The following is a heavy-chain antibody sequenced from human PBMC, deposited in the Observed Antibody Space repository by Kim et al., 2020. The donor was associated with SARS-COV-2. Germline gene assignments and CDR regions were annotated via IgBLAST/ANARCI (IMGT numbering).Heavy chain of an antibody. V-gene: IGHV3-7*03. CDR2: IKQDGSEK. CDR1: GFTFSSYW. J-gene: IGHJ6*02. D-gene: IGHD6-13*01. CDR3: RWVDSSSWYGYYYGMDV. Sequence: GGSLRLSCAASGFTFSSYWMSWVRQAPGKGLEWVANIKQDGSEKYYVDSVKGRFTISRDNAKNSLYLQMNSLRAEDTAVYYCRWVDSSSWYGYYYGMDVWGQGTTVTVSS.